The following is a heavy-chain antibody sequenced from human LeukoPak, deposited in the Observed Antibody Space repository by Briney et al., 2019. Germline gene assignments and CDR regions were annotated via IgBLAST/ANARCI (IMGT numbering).Heavy chain of an antibody. D-gene: IGHD2-21*01. CDR2: INRDGTTR. CDR3: ARDFVVVSTPGDNFDY. Sequence: GGSLRLSCAASGFTFSDYWMHWVRQVQEKGLEWVARINRDGTTRSCADSVWGRFTISRDNAQNTVYLQMNSLKVDDTAVYFCARDFVVVSTPGDNFDYWGQGTLVTVSS. J-gene: IGHJ4*02. V-gene: IGHV3-74*01. CDR1: GFTFSDYW.